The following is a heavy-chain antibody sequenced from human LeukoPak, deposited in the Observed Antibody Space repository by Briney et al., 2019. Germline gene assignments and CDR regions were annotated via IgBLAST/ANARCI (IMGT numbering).Heavy chain of an antibody. D-gene: IGHD3-9*01. J-gene: IGHJ4*02. CDR2: IHTSGST. CDR1: GGSITSYY. Sequence: SETLSLTCTVSGGSITSYYWTYIRQPAGKGLEWIGRIHTSGSTNYNPSLKSRVTMSVDTSKNQFSLNLSSVTAADTAVYYCARSAGILTGYCDYWGQGTLVTVSS. V-gene: IGHV4-4*07. CDR3: ARSAGILTGYCDY.